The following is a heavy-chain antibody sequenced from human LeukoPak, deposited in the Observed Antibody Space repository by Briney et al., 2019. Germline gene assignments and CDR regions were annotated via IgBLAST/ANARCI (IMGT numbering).Heavy chain of an antibody. CDR3: ARVCIGDYPSYYYYMDV. CDR2: ISSSGSTI. J-gene: IGHJ6*03. CDR1: GFSFTTYW. Sequence: PPGGSLRLSCAASGFSFTTYWMGWVRQAPGKGLEWVSYISSSGSTIYYADSVKGRFTISRDNAKNSLYLQMNSLRAEDTAVYYCARVCIGDYPSYYYYMDVWGKGTTVTISS. D-gene: IGHD4-17*01. V-gene: IGHV3-48*04.